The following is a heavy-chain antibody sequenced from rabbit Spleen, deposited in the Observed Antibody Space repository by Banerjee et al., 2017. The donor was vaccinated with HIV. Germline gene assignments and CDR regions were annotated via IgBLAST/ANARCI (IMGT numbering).Heavy chain of an antibody. V-gene: IGHV1S45*01. CDR2: INIATGKS. CDR1: GVSLNDKDV. D-gene: IGHD1-1*01. Sequence: EQLEESGGGLVKPEGSLTLTCKASGVSLNDKDVMCWVRQAPGKGLEWIACINIATGKSVYASWAKGRFTISKTSSTTVTLQMTSLTAADTATYFCARKGTTETTSHYDLWGPGTLVTVS. J-gene: IGHJ4*01. CDR3: ARKGTTETTSHYDL.